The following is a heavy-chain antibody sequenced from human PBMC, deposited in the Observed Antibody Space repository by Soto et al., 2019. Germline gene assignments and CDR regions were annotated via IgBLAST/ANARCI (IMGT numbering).Heavy chain of an antibody. CDR3: AKIGTIFGVAIGGRNAFDI. CDR1: GFTFSSYA. CDR2: ISGSGGST. J-gene: IGHJ3*02. Sequence: GGSLRLSCAASGFTFSSYAMSWVRQAPGKGLEWVSAISGSGGSTYYADSVKGRFTISRDNSKNTLYLQMNSLRAEDTAVYYYAKIGTIFGVAIGGRNAFDIWGQGTMVTVSS. D-gene: IGHD3-3*01. V-gene: IGHV3-23*01.